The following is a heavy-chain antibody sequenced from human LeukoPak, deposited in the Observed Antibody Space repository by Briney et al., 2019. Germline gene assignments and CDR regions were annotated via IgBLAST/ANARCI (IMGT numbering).Heavy chain of an antibody. J-gene: IGHJ4*02. CDR1: GFTFSDYY. CDR2: ISSSSSTI. D-gene: IGHD3-10*01. Sequence: PGGSLRLSCAASGFTFSDYYMSWIRQAPGKGLEWVSYISSSSSTIYYADSVKGRFTISRDNSKNTLYLQMNSLRAEDTAVYYCAKAQQTNGGSGILEDWGQGTLVTVSS. CDR3: AKAQQTNGGSGILED. V-gene: IGHV3-11*04.